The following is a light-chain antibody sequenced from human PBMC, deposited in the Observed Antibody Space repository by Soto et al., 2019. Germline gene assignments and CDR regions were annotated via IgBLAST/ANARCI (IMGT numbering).Light chain of an antibody. V-gene: IGLV2-8*01. Sequence: QSALTQPPSASGSPGQSVTISCTGTSSDVGGYNYVSWYQQHPGKAPKLMIYEVSKRPSGVPDRFSGSKSGNTASLTVSGLQAEDEGDYYCSSYAGSNKFLVFGVGTKLTVL. CDR1: SSDVGGYNY. CDR3: SSYAGSNKFLV. J-gene: IGLJ2*01. CDR2: EVS.